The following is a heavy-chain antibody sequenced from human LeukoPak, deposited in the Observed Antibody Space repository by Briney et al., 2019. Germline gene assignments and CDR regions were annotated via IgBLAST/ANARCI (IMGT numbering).Heavy chain of an antibody. CDR1: GYSISSGYY. J-gene: IGHJ6*03. CDR2: IYHSGST. V-gene: IGHV4-38-2*02. Sequence: PSETLSLTCTVSGYSISSGYYWGWIRQPPGKGLEWIGSIYHSGSTNYNPSLKSRVTISVDTSKNQFSLKLSSVTAADTAVYYCARLTVYYGSGSYYYYYYYMDVWGKGTTVTISS. D-gene: IGHD3-10*01. CDR3: ARLTVYYGSGSYYYYYYYMDV.